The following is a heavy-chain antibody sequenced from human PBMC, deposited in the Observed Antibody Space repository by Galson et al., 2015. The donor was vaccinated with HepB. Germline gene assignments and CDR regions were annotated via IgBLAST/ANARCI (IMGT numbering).Heavy chain of an antibody. D-gene: IGHD3-9*01. Sequence: PALVKPTQTLTLTCTFSGFSLSTSGMCVSWIRQPPGKALEWLALIDWDDDQYYSTSLKTRLTISKDTSKNQVVLTMTNMDPVDTATYYCARALAGDLTGYYIRADPHYFDYWGQGTLVTVSS. CDR2: IDWDDDQ. J-gene: IGHJ4*02. CDR1: GFSLSTSGMC. V-gene: IGHV2-70*01. CDR3: ARALAGDLTGYYIRADPHYFDY.